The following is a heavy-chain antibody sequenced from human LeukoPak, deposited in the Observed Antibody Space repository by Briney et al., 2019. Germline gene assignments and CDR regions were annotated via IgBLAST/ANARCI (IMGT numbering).Heavy chain of an antibody. J-gene: IGHJ4*02. V-gene: IGHV3-21*01. D-gene: IGHD3-22*01. CDR1: GFTFSSYA. CDR2: ISSSSSYI. Sequence: GGSLRLSCAASGFTFSSYAMSWVRQAPGKGLEWVSSISSSSSYIYYADSVKGRFTISRDNAKNSLYLQMNSLRAEDTAVYYCARDPYYYDSSGYAQIDYWGQGTLVTVSS. CDR3: ARDPYYYDSSGYAQIDY.